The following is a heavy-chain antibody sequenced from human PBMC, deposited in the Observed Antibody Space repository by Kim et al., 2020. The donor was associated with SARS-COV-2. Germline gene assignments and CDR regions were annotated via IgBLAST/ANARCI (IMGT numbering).Heavy chain of an antibody. CDR1: GFTFSSYS. J-gene: IGHJ6*02. CDR3: ASRTHNYYYYGMDV. V-gene: IGHV3-21*01. CDR2: ISSSSSYI. Sequence: GGSLRLSCAASGFTFSSYSMNWVRQAPGKGLEWVSSISSSSSYIYYADSVKGRFTISRDNAKNSLYLQMNSLRAEDTAVYYCASRTHNYYYYGMDVWGQGTTVTVSS.